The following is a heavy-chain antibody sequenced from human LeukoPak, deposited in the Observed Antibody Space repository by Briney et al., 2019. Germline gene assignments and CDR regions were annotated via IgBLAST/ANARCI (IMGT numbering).Heavy chain of an antibody. V-gene: IGHV4-4*02. CDR1: GGSISSSNW. CDR3: ARAYCGGDCYSNWYFDL. CDR2: IYHSGST. J-gene: IGHJ2*01. Sequence: SETLSLTCAVSGGSISSSNWWSWVRQPPGKGLEWIGEIYHSGSTNYNPSLKSRATISVDKSKNQFSLKLSSVTAADTAVYYCARAYCGGDCYSNWYFDLWGRGTLVTVSS. D-gene: IGHD2-21*02.